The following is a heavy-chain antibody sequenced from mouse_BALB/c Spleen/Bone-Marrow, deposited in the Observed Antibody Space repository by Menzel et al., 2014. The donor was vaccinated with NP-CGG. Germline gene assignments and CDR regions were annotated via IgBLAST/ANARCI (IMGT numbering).Heavy chain of an antibody. CDR3: ARGLYDGYENWCFDV. CDR2: ITSGGST. Sequence: EVKLMESGGGLVKPGGSLKLTCAASGFTFSSYAMSWVRQTPEKRLEWVASITSGGSTYYPDSVKGRFTISRDNARNILYLQMSSLRSEDMAMYYCARGLYDGYENWCFDVWGAGTTVTVSS. J-gene: IGHJ1*01. D-gene: IGHD2-3*01. CDR1: GFTFSSYA. V-gene: IGHV5-6-5*01.